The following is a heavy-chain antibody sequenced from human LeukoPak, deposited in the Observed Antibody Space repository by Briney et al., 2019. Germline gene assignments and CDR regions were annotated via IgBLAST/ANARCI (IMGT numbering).Heavy chain of an antibody. CDR1: GYTFTGYY. Sequence: GASVKVSCKASGYTFTGYYMHWVRQAPGQGLEWMGWISAYNGNTNYAQKLQGRVTMTTDTSTSTAYMELRSLRSDDTAVYYCARVVVVAATYYYYMDVWGKGTTVTVSS. D-gene: IGHD2-15*01. V-gene: IGHV1-18*04. CDR2: ISAYNGNT. J-gene: IGHJ6*03. CDR3: ARVVVVAATYYYYMDV.